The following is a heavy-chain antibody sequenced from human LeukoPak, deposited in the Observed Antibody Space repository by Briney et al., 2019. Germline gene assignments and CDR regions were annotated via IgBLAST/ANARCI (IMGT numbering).Heavy chain of an antibody. CDR2: INHSGST. CDR1: GFTFSSYE. J-gene: IGHJ4*02. CDR3: AKHYMGSSYNHGLDC. Sequence: KPGGSLRLSCAASGFTFSSYEMNWVRQAPGKGLEWIGEINHSGSTNYNPSLKSRVTISVDTSKNQFSLKLSSVTTADTALYYCAKHYMGSSYNHGLDCWGQGTLVTVSS. V-gene: IGHV4-34*08. D-gene: IGHD3-10*01.